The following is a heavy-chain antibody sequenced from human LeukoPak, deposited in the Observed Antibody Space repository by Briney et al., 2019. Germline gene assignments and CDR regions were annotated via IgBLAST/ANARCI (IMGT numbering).Heavy chain of an antibody. CDR2: ISSSSSYI. CDR3: AKDPHYGDYVPFDY. V-gene: IGHV3-21*04. J-gene: IGHJ4*02. D-gene: IGHD4-17*01. Sequence: GGSLRLSCAASGFTFSSYSMNWVRQAPGKGLEWVSSISSSSSYIYYADSVKGRFTISRDNSKNTLYLQMNSLRAEDTAVYYCAKDPHYGDYVPFDYWGQGTLVTVSS. CDR1: GFTFSSYS.